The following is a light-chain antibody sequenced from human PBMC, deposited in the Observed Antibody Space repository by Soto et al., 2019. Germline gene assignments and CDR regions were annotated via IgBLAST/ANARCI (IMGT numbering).Light chain of an antibody. V-gene: IGLV2-14*03. Sequence: QSVLTQPASVSGSPGQSIAISCTGTSSDVGAYNYVSWYQHHPGKAPKIIIYDVNHRPSGVSDRFSGAKSGNTASLTISGLQADDEADYYCSSYTSSSTLGVFGSGTQLTVL. CDR3: SSYTSSSTLGV. J-gene: IGLJ1*01. CDR2: DVN. CDR1: SSDVGAYNY.